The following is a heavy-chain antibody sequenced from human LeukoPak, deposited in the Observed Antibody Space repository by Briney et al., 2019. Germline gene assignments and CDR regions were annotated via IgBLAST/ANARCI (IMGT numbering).Heavy chain of an antibody. CDR2: IYYGGLA. CDR3: ASGTFDDCGDYARGDYVDH. J-gene: IGHJ4*02. D-gene: IGHD4-17*01. CDR1: GGSVSSSNSC. V-gene: IGHV4-39*02. Sequence: PSETLSLTCTVSGGSVSSSNSCWGWIRQPPGKGPEWIASIYYGGLAYDKPSLKSQVSITIDPSKTHFSLKVSSVTAADTAVYFCASGTFDDCGDYARGDYVDHWGEGTLVTVSS.